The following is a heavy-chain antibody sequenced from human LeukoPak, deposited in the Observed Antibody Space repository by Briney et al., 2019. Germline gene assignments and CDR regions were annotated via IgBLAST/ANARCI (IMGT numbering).Heavy chain of an antibody. CDR1: GFSLSTSGMC. CDR2: IDWDDDK. D-gene: IGHD4-17*01. V-gene: IGHV2-70*11. CDR3: ARIQGGRHDYGDYFIDY. Sequence: ESGPTLVNPTQTLTLTCTFSGFSLSTSGMCVSWIRQPPGKALEWLARIDWDDDKYYSTSLKTRLTISKDTSKNQVVLTMTNMDPVDAATYYCARIQGGRHDYGDYFIDYWGQGTLVTVSS. J-gene: IGHJ4*02.